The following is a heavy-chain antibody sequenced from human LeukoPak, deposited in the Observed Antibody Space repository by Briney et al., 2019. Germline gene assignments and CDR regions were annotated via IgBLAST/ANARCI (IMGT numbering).Heavy chain of an antibody. CDR1: GFTFSSYA. CDR3: ARCPYYASFDY. CDR2: ISGYGGTT. D-gene: IGHD3-22*01. J-gene: IGHJ4*02. V-gene: IGHV3-23*01. Sequence: GGSLRLSCAASGFTFSSYAMGWVRQAPGKGLEWVSGISGYGGTTYHADSVEGRFTISRDNSKNTLYLQMNSLRAEDTAVYYCARCPYYASFDYWGQGTLVTVSS.